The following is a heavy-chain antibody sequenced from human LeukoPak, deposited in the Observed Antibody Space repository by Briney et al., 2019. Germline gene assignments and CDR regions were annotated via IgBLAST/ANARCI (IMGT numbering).Heavy chain of an antibody. Sequence: GGSLRLSCAASGLTVNSNYMSWVRQAPGKGLEWVSVIYSGGSTYYADSVKGRFTISRDNSKNTLYLQMNSLRAEDTAVYYCARNWGTGYFDLWGRGTLVTVSS. CDR3: ARNWGTGYFDL. V-gene: IGHV3-53*01. J-gene: IGHJ2*01. CDR2: IYSGGST. D-gene: IGHD7-27*01. CDR1: GLTVNSNY.